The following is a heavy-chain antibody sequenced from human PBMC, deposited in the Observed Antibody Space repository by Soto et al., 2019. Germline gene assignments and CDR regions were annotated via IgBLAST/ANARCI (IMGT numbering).Heavy chain of an antibody. CDR2: VIPIFGTA. D-gene: IGHD3-22*01. V-gene: IGHV1-69*13. Sequence: SVKVSCKASGGTFSSYAISWVRQAPGQGLEWMGGVIPIFGTANYAQKFQGRVTITADESTSTAYMELSSLRSEDTAVYYCARPVYYYDSSGYYSYAFDIWGQGTMVTVSS. CDR1: GGTFSSYA. J-gene: IGHJ3*02. CDR3: ARPVYYYDSSGYYSYAFDI.